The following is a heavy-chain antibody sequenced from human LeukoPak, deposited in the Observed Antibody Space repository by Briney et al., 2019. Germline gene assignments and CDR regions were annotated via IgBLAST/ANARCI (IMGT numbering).Heavy chain of an antibody. Sequence: GGSLRLSCGASGFTFSSYAMNWVRQPPGKGLEGVAFIRYDGSNKFYADSVKGRFTISRDNSKNTLYLQIHGLGAGETAIYYCAKDYDFRNGYPNDDLDLWGQGTMVTVSS. CDR2: IRYDGSNK. CDR1: GFTFSSYA. J-gene: IGHJ3*01. D-gene: IGHD3-3*01. V-gene: IGHV3-30*02. CDR3: AKDYDFRNGYPNDDLDL.